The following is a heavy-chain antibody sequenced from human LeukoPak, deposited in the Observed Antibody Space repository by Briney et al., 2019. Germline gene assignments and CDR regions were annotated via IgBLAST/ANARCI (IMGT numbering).Heavy chain of an antibody. J-gene: IGHJ4*02. CDR1: GFTFSRFW. V-gene: IGHV3-7*05. CDR3: ARVHSSTWSPHFDN. Sequence: GGSLRLSCAASGFTFSRFWMSWARQAPGRGLEWVANINQDGSVNYYVDSVKGRFTVSRDNTKSALSLQMNSLRVADTAVYYCARVHSSTWSPHFDNWGQGMLVTVYS. D-gene: IGHD6-13*01. CDR2: INQDGSVN.